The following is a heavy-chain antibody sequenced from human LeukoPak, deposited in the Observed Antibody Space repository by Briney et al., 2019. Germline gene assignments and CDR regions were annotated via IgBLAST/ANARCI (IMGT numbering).Heavy chain of an antibody. CDR2: ISSGSSNI. J-gene: IGHJ4*02. Sequence: GGSLRLSCAASGFTFSGYTMSWVRQAPGKGLEWVSSISSGSSNIYYADSVKGRFTISRDNAENSLFLQMSSLRAEDTAVYYCARAGGFWSGYYTACDYWGQGTLVTVSS. CDR1: GFTFSGYT. D-gene: IGHD3-3*01. V-gene: IGHV3-21*01. CDR3: ARAGGFWSGYYTACDY.